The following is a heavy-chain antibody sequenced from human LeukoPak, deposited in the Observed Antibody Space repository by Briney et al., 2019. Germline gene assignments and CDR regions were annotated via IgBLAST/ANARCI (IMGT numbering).Heavy chain of an antibody. Sequence: PSETLSLTCADYGGPFSGYYWSWIRQPPGKGLEWIGEINHSGSTNYNPSLKSRVTISVDTSKNQFSLKLSSVTAADTAVYYCARGIAAARETGFDYWGQGTLVTVSS. CDR3: ARGIAAARETGFDY. CDR1: GGPFSGYY. D-gene: IGHD6-13*01. J-gene: IGHJ4*02. V-gene: IGHV4-34*01. CDR2: INHSGST.